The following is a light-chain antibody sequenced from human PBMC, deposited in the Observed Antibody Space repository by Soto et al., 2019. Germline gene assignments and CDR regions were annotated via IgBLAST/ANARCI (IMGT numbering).Light chain of an antibody. CDR1: SSDVGGYNY. Sequence: QSALTQPASVSGSPGQSITISCTGTSSDVGGYNYVSWYQQHPGKAPKLMIYDVSNRPSGVSNRFSGSKSGNTASLTISGLQAEDEADYYCSSYTRSSTVVFGGGTKQTVL. CDR2: DVS. CDR3: SSYTRSSTVV. V-gene: IGLV2-14*01. J-gene: IGLJ2*01.